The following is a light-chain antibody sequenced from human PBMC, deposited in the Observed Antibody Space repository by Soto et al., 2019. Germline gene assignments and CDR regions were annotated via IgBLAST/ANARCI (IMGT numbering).Light chain of an antibody. CDR2: LNSDGSH. V-gene: IGLV4-69*01. Sequence: QLVLTQSPSASASLGASVKLTCTLSSGHSTYGITWHQQQPGKGPRFLMKLNSDGSHKKGDGIPDRFSGSSSGAQRFLTISSLQSEDEADYYCQTWDTGTVIFGGGTKLTVL. J-gene: IGLJ2*01. CDR3: QTWDTGTVI. CDR1: SGHSTYG.